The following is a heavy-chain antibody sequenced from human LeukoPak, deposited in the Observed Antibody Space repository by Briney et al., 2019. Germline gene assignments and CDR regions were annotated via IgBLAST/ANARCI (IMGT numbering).Heavy chain of an antibody. J-gene: IGHJ6*03. CDR3: ARDYYGSGSYEIYYYYYMDV. D-gene: IGHD3-10*01. CDR1: GFTFSSYW. Sequence: GGSLRLSCAASGFTFSSYWMHWVRQAPGKGLVWVSRINSDGSSTSYADSVKGRFTISRDNAKNTLYLQMNSLRAEDTAVYYCARDYYGSGSYEIYYYYYMDVWRKGTTVTVSS. V-gene: IGHV3-74*01. CDR2: INSDGSST.